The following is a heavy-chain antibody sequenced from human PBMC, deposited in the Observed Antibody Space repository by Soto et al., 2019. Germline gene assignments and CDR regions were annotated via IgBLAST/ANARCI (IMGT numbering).Heavy chain of an antibody. CDR2: ISAHNGTT. V-gene: IGHV1-18*01. J-gene: IGHJ4*02. CDR3: ARGRYGDY. D-gene: IGHD1-1*01. Sequence: QFHLVQSGAEVKKPGASVKVSCKASGYTFTSYGITWVRQAPGQGLERMGWISAHNGTTDNAQKLQGRVVVTRDTSTSTAYMELRSLRSDDTAVYYCARGRYGDYWGQGALVTVSS. CDR1: GYTFTSYG.